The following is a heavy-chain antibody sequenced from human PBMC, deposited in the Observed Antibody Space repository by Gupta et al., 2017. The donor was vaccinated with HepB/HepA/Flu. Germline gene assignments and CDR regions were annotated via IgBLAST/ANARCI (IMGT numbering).Heavy chain of an antibody. V-gene: IGHV3-9*01. CDR2: ISWNSASI. CDR1: GFTFDDYA. CDR3: AKSYSSAWYGVPDY. J-gene: IGHJ4*02. D-gene: IGHD6-19*01. Sequence: EVLLVESGGGLVQPGRSLRLSCAASGFTFDDYAMHWVRQAPGKGLEWVSGISWNSASIDYADSVKGRFTISRDNAKNSLYLHINSLRAEDTALYYCAKSYSSAWYGVPDYWGQGTLVIVSS.